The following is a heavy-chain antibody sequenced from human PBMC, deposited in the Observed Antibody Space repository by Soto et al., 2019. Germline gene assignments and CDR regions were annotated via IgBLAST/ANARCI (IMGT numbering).Heavy chain of an antibody. V-gene: IGHV3-30*03. D-gene: IGHD6-19*01. CDR3: ASRTSGWYFDY. J-gene: IGHJ4*02. CDR1: GFTFSSYG. Sequence: HPGGSLRLSCAASGFTFSSYGMHWVRQAPGKGLEWVAVISYDGSNKYYADSVKGRFTISRDNSKNTLYLQMKSLRAEDTAVYYCASRTSGWYFDYWGQGTVVTVSS. CDR2: ISYDGSNK.